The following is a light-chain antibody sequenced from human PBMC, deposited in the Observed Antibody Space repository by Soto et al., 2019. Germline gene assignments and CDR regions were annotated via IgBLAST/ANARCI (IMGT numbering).Light chain of an antibody. J-gene: IGKJ2*01. CDR2: MIS. CDR3: MQATQPYT. CDR1: QSIVHSDGNTY. Sequence: VMTQTPLSSPVTLGQPASISCRSSQSIVHSDGNTYLSWLHQRPGQPPRLLIYMISIRFSGVPDRFSGSGAGTDFTLKISRVEAEDVGVYYCMQATQPYTFGKGTKLEIK. V-gene: IGKV2-24*01.